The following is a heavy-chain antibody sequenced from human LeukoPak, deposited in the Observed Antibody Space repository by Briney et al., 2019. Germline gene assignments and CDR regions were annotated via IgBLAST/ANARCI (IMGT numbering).Heavy chain of an antibody. Sequence: ASVKVSCKASGYTFTKYFIHWVQQAPGKGLEWMGRVDPEDGEIVYAAMFQGRVAITADTSTDTAYMEMTSLTSEDTAVYYCATIVWSGDYRIDYWGQGTLVTVSS. J-gene: IGHJ4*02. CDR1: GYTFTKYF. V-gene: IGHV1-69-2*01. CDR2: VDPEDGEI. D-gene: IGHD3-3*01. CDR3: ATIVWSGDYRIDY.